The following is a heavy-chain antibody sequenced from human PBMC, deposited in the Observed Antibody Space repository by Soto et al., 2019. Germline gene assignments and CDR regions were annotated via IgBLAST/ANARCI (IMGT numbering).Heavy chain of an antibody. CDR1: GFTFSSYA. V-gene: IGHV3-23*01. Sequence: EVQLLESGGGLVQPGGSLRLSCAASGFTFSSYAMSWVRQAPGKGLEWVSVISDSGGSTYFADSVKGRFTISRDNSKNTLNLQMNSRRAEDTAVYYCAQGSSSGWYSLYFDFWGQGTLVTVSS. CDR2: ISDSGGST. J-gene: IGHJ4*02. CDR3: AQGSSSGWYSLYFDF. D-gene: IGHD6-19*01.